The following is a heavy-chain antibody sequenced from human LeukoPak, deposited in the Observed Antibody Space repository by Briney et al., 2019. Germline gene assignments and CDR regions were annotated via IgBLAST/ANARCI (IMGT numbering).Heavy chain of an antibody. CDR1: GFTLSDYY. J-gene: IGHJ2*01. D-gene: IGHD7-27*01. CDR3: ARGPQSLGWYFDL. Sequence: PGRSLRLSCAASGFTLSDYYMSWIRQTPGKGLEWVSYIGGSPGYTSYADSVKGRFTISRDNAKNSLYLQMNSLRAEDTAVYYCARGPQSLGWYFDLWGRGTLVTVSS. V-gene: IGHV3-11*05. CDR2: IGGSPGYT.